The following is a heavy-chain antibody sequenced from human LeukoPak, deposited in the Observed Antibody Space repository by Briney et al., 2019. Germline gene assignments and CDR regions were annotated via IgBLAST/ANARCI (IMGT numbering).Heavy chain of an antibody. CDR1: GYTFTGYY. D-gene: IGHD3-22*01. CDR3: ARYDSSGYYFDY. Sequence: ASVKVSCKASGYTFTGYYMHWVRQAPGQGLEWMGWINPNSGGTNYAQKFQGRVTITADESTSTAYMELSSLRSEDTAVYYCARYDSSGYYFDYWGQGTLVTVSS. J-gene: IGHJ4*02. V-gene: IGHV1-2*02. CDR2: INPNSGGT.